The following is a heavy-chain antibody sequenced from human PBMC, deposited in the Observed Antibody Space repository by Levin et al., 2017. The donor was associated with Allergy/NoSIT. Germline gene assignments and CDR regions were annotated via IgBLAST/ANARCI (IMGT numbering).Heavy chain of an antibody. CDR1: GFTFSDYS. Sequence: LSLTCAASGFTFSDYSMCWVRQAPGRGLEWVSCITSSSGHTYYADSVKGRFTIARDNAKNSLLLQMNSLRAEDTAVYYCARGTGDQPYNWFDPWGQGILVTVSS. V-gene: IGHV3-21*01. CDR2: ITSSSGHT. CDR3: ARGTGDQPYNWFDP. D-gene: IGHD4-17*01. J-gene: IGHJ5*02.